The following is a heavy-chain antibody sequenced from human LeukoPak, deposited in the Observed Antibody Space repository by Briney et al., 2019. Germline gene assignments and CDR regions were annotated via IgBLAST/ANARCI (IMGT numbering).Heavy chain of an antibody. CDR2: ITSNGGTT. CDR1: GFTLSGYV. J-gene: IGHJ4*02. Sequence: GGSLRLSCAASGFTLSGYVMHWVRQAPGKGPESVSAITSNGGTTYYASSVKGRFTISRDNSKNTLYLQMGSLRTEDMAVYYCAREKGGGSDYWGQGTLVTVSS. CDR3: AREKGGGSDY. D-gene: IGHD5-24*01. V-gene: IGHV3-64*01.